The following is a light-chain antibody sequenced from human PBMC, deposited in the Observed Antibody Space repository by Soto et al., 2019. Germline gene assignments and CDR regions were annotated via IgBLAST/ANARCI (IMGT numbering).Light chain of an antibody. Sequence: EIILTQSPATLSLSPGERATLSSTASQSVAPYLLWYQQKPGQAPRLLIYDVSKRATGIPARFSGTGSGSDFTLTISSLEPEVSAVYFCQQRSVWPPITFGQGTRLEIK. CDR1: QSVAPY. V-gene: IGKV3-11*01. CDR2: DVS. CDR3: QQRSVWPPIT. J-gene: IGKJ5*01.